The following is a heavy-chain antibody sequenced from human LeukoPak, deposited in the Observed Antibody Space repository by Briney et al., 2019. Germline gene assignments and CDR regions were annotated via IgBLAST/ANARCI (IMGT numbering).Heavy chain of an antibody. CDR3: ASEDYYDSSGYYYY. Sequence: ASVKVSCKASGYTFTGYYMHWVRQAPGQGLEWMGRINPNSGGTNYAQKFQGRVTMTRDTSISTAYMEPSRLRSDDTAVYYCASEDYYDSSGYYYYWGQGTLVTVSS. J-gene: IGHJ4*02. V-gene: IGHV1-2*06. CDR1: GYTFTGYY. CDR2: INPNSGGT. D-gene: IGHD3-22*01.